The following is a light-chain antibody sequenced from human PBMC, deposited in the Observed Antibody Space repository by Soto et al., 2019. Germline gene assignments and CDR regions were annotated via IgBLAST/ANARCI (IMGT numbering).Light chain of an antibody. Sequence: PGERATLSCRASPSVSSNFVAWYQQKPGQAPRLLISGAFNRATGVPDRFSGGGSGTDFTLTISRLEAEDFAVYYCQQCGSAPRTFGQGTKVDI. CDR1: PSVSSNF. V-gene: IGKV3-20*01. J-gene: IGKJ1*01. CDR3: QQCGSAPRT. CDR2: GAF.